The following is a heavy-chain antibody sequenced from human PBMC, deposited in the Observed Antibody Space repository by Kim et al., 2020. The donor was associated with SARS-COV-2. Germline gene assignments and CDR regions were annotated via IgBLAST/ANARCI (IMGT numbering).Heavy chain of an antibody. CDR2: IGPGGDT. D-gene: IGHD4-17*01. CDR3: AKYTVKTPPDY. Sequence: GGSLRLSCAASGFTFNSYALSWVRQAPGMGLEWVSGIGPGGDTHYVDSVKGRFTISRDNSRNTLSLQMNSLRVEDTAVYYCAKYTVKTPPDYGGQGALV. V-gene: IGHV3-23*01. J-gene: IGHJ4*02. CDR1: GFTFNSYA.